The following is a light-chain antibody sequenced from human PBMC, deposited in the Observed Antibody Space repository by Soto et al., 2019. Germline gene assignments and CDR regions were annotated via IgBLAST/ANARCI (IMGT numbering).Light chain of an antibody. CDR3: QQRSNWPS. Sequence: EIVLTQSPATLSLSPGERATLSCRASQSVSSYLVWYQQKPGQAPRLLIYDASNRATGIPARFSGSGSGTDFTLTISSLEPEDFAVYDCQQRSNWPSFGPGTKVDIK. CDR2: DAS. J-gene: IGKJ3*01. CDR1: QSVSSY. V-gene: IGKV3-11*01.